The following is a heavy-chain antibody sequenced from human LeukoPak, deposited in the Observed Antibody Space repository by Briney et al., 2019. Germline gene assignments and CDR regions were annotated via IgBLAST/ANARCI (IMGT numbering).Heavy chain of an antibody. CDR2: IYCSGST. V-gene: IGHV4-59*01. Sequence: SETLSLTCTVSGGSISSYYWSWIRQPPGKGLEWIGYIYCSGSTNYNPSLKSRVTISVDTSKNQFSLKLSSVTAADTAVYYCARDGRSYFDYWGQGTLVTVSS. D-gene: IGHD3-10*01. CDR1: GGSISSYY. CDR3: ARDGRSYFDY. J-gene: IGHJ4*02.